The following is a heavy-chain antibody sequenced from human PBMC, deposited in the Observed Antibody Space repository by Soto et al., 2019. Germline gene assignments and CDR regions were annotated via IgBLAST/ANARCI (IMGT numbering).Heavy chain of an antibody. J-gene: IGHJ4*02. V-gene: IGHV4-4*07. D-gene: IGHD6-13*01. Sequence: TSETLSLTCTVSGGSISSCYWSWIRQPAGKGLEWIGRIYSGWRNNYIPSLTSRVTMSVDTSKNQCALRMSSVTAADTAMYYCARGSSRWDYWGQGTLVTVSS. CDR2: IYSGWRN. CDR1: GGSISSCY. CDR3: ARGSSRWDY.